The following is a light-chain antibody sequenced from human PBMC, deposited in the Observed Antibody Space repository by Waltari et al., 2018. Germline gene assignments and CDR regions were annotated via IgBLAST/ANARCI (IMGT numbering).Light chain of an antibody. CDR2: KAS. J-gene: IGKJ1*01. CDR1: QTINNW. Sequence: DIQMTQSPSSLSASVVDTVTITCRASQTINNWLAWYQQKPGKAPKLLIYKASSLQSGVPSRFSGSGSGTDFTLTISSLQPEDFATYYCLQYSISPRTFGQGTKVEIK. CDR3: LQYSISPRT. V-gene: IGKV1-12*01.